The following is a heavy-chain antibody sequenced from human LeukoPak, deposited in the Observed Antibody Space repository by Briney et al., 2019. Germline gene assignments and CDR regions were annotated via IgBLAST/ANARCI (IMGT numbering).Heavy chain of an antibody. CDR3: ARDLRSEYFDY. Sequence: GGSLRLSCAASGFTFSSYSMNWVRQAPGKGLEWVAVIWYDGSKKYYADSVKGRFTISRDNSKNTMDLQMNSLRAEDTAVYYCARDLRSEYFDYWGQGTLVTVSS. V-gene: IGHV3-33*08. CDR2: IWYDGSKK. J-gene: IGHJ4*02. CDR1: GFTFSSYS.